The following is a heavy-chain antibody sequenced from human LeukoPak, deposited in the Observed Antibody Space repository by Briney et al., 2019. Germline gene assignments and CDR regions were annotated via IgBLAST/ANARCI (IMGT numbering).Heavy chain of an antibody. V-gene: IGHV1-2*02. CDR3: ARANFLSCSSTSCLFDY. CDR2: INPVSGGT. Sequence: GASVNVSCKASEYTFTDYYLHWVRQAPGQGFEGMGWINPVSGGTNYVQKFQGRVTMTSDTSISTAYMELSRLRSDDTAVYYCARANFLSCSSTSCLFDYWGQGTLVTVSS. D-gene: IGHD2-2*01. J-gene: IGHJ4*02. CDR1: EYTFTDYY.